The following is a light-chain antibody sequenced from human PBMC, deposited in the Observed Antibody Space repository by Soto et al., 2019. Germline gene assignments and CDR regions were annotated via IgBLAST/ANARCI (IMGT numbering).Light chain of an antibody. J-gene: IGKJ1*01. CDR3: QQYCRTPGT. CDR1: QSVLYSSNNKNY. CDR2: WAS. V-gene: IGKV4-1*01. Sequence: DIVMTQSPDSLAVSLGERATINCKSSQSVLYSSNNKNYLAWYQQKPGQPPKLLIYWASTRESGVPDRFSGSGSGTDLTLTISKLQAEHVAGYYCQQYCRTPGTFGQGPKVEIK.